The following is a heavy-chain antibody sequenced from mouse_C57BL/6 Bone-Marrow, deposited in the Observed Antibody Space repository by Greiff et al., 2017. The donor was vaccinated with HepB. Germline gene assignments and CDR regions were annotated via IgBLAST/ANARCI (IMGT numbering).Heavy chain of an antibody. Sequence: QVQLQQPGAELVKPGASVKLSCKASGYTFTCYWMHWVKQRPGQGLEWIGMIHPNSGSTNYNEKFKSKATLTVDKSSSTAYMQLSSLTSEDSAVYYCARRRGLWFAYWGQGTLVTVSA. CDR2: IHPNSGST. V-gene: IGHV1-64*01. CDR1: GYTFTCYW. CDR3: ARRRGLWFAY. J-gene: IGHJ3*01. D-gene: IGHD3-1*01.